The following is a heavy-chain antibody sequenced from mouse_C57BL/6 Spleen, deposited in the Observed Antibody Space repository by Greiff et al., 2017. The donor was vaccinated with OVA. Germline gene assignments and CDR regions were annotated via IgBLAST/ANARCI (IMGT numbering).Heavy chain of an antibody. CDR1: GFTFSNYW. D-gene: IGHD1-1*01. CDR3: TGPSINTVVATNY. CDR2: IRLKSDNYAT. Sequence: EVKVEESGGGLVQPGGSMKLSCVASGFTFSNYWMNWVRQSPEKGLEWVAQIRLKSDNYATPYAESVKGRFTISRDDSKSRVYLQMNNVRAEDTEIYYCTGPSINTVVATNYWGQGTTLTVSS. J-gene: IGHJ2*01. V-gene: IGHV6-3*01.